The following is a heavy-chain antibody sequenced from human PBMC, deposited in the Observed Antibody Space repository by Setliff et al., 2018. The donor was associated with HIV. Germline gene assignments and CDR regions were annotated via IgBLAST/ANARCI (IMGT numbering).Heavy chain of an antibody. J-gene: IGHJ4*02. CDR2: INTETGNP. CDR3: ARVGSYWSTFDY. Sequence: GASVKVSCKASGYTLTTFGISWVRQARGQGLEWMGWINTETGNPMYAQGFRGRFVFSLDTSVSTAYLQITGLKTEDTAMYYCARVGSYWSTFDYWGQGALVTVSS. V-gene: IGHV7-4-1*02. CDR1: GYTLTTFG. D-gene: IGHD1-26*01.